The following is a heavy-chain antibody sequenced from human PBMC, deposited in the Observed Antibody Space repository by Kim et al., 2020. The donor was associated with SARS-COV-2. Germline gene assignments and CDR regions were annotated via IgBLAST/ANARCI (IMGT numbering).Heavy chain of an antibody. V-gene: IGHV3-21*01. J-gene: IGHJ4*02. CDR3: ARAYMGSGWYKGDY. CDR2: ISSSSSYI. Sequence: GSLRLSCAASGFTFSSYSMNWVRQAPGKGLEWVSSISSSSSYIYYADSVKGRFTISRDNAKNSLYLQMNSLRAEDTAVYYCARAYMGSGWYKGDYWGQGTLVTVSS. D-gene: IGHD6-19*01. CDR1: GFTFSSYS.